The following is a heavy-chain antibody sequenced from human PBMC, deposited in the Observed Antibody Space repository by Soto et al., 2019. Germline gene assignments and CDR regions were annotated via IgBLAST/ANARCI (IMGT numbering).Heavy chain of an antibody. D-gene: IGHD3-3*01. CDR3: TSGDGGPTVY. CDR1: GFIFSDAW. V-gene: IGHV3-15*01. CDR2: IKSKTDGGTT. J-gene: IGHJ4*02. Sequence: EVQVVESGGGLVKPGGSLRLSCAASGFIFSDAWMSWVRQAPGKGLEWVGRIKSKTDGGTTDYAAPVKGRFTISRDDSKKTLYLQMNSLKTEDTAVYYCTSGDGGPTVYWGQGTLVTVSS.